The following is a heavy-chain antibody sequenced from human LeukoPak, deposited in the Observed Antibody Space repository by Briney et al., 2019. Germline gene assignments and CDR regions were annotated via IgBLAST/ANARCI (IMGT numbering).Heavy chain of an antibody. CDR2: INGDGSSA. CDR3: ARDLSSSWYSWPSDY. D-gene: IGHD6-13*01. CDR1: GFTFSTYW. Sequence: GGSLRLSCTASGFTFSTYWMHWVRQAPGKGLVWVSRINGDGSSATYADSVKGRFTISRDNAKNTLYLQMNSLRAEDTAVYYCARDLSSSWYSWPSDYWGQGTLVTVSS. V-gene: IGHV3-74*01. J-gene: IGHJ4*02.